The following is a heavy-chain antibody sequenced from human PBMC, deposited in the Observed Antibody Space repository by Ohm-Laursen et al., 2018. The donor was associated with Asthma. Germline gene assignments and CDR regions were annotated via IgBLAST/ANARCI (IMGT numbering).Heavy chain of an antibody. J-gene: IGHJ4*02. Sequence: SLRLSCAAPGLPFSNFWMSWVRQAPGKGLEWVANIYPDGGEKYYVDSVDGRFTISRDNAKNSLYLQMNSLRAEDTAVYYCAKDLGTVTKGYFDYWGQGTLVTVSS. V-gene: IGHV3-7*01. CDR2: IYPDGGEK. D-gene: IGHD4-17*01. CDR1: GLPFSNFW. CDR3: AKDLGTVTKGYFDY.